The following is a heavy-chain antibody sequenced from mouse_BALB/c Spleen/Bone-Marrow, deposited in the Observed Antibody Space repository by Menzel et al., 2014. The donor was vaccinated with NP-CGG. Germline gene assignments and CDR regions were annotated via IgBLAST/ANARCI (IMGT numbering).Heavy chain of an antibody. V-gene: IGHV1-20*02. J-gene: IGHJ1*01. CDR1: GNSFTGYF. Sequence: VQLQQSGPEMVKPGASVKISCKASGNSFTGYFMNWVMQSNGKSLEWFGRTNPYNGDTFYNQKLKGKPTLTVEKSSSAADMALRSQAAEDCADDYCAREGGGCGGCNASVDVWGAGTT. CDR3: AREGGGCGGCNASVDV. CDR2: TNPYNGDT. D-gene: IGHD1-1*02.